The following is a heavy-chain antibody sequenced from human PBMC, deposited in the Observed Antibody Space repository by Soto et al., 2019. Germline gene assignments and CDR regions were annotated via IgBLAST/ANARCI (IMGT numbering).Heavy chain of an antibody. V-gene: IGHV3-33*01. D-gene: IGHD3-9*01. CDR3: ARDKAVGYDILTGYYRRVYYYGMDV. CDR2: IWYDGSNK. Sequence: ESVGGVVQPGRSLRLSCAASGFTFSSYGMHWVRQAPGKGLEWVAVIWYDGSNKYYADSVKGRFTISRDNSKNTLYLQMNSLRAEDTAVYYCARDKAVGYDILTGYYRRVYYYGMDVWGQGTTVTVSS. CDR1: GFTFSSYG. J-gene: IGHJ6*02.